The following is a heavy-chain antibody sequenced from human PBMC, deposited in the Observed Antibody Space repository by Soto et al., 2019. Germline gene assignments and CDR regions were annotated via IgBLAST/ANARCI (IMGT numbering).Heavy chain of an antibody. CDR2: IIPIFGTA. CDR1: GGTFSSYA. Sequence: SVKVSFKASGGTFSSYAISWVRQAPGQGLEWRGGIIPIFGTANYAQKFQGRVTITADESTSTAYMELSSLRSEDTAVYYCARALKSSSSHYYYYYGMDVWGQGTTVTVSS. CDR3: ARALKSSSSHYYYYYGMDV. V-gene: IGHV1-69*13. J-gene: IGHJ6*02. D-gene: IGHD6-6*01.